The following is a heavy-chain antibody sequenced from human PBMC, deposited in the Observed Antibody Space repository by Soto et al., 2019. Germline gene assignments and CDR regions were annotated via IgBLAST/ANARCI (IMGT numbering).Heavy chain of an antibody. CDR3: ARDRYSNSYYYYSGMGV. CDR2: TYYRSKWYN. V-gene: IGHV6-1*01. D-gene: IGHD4-4*01. J-gene: IGHJ6*02. Sequence: PSQTHSLICAISGDNVSYNSAASNWIRKYPSRGLEWLRRTYYRSKWYNDYAVSVKSRITINPDTSKNQFSLQLNSVTPEDTAVYYCARDRYSNSYYYYSGMGVWGQGPTLSVSS. CDR1: GDNVSYNSAA.